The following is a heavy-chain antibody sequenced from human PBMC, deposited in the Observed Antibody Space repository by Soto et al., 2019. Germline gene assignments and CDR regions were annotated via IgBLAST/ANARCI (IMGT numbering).Heavy chain of an antibody. D-gene: IGHD1-26*01. Sequence: KTSETLSLTCAVSGYSIATGYYWGCIRQAPGKGLEWIASMSQTGSTYYNPSLESRVTISPDTSRNHFSLRLRSVTAADTAVYYCVRDGVQNSRQFADSWGQGTLVTVSS. CDR2: MSQTGST. V-gene: IGHV4-38-2*02. CDR3: VRDGVQNSRQFADS. CDR1: GYSIATGYY. J-gene: IGHJ5*01.